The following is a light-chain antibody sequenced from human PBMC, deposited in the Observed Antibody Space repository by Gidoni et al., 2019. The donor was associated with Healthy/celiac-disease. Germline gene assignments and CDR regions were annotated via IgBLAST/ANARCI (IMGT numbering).Light chain of an antibody. Sequence: DIVMPQSPDSLAVSLGERATINCKSSQSVLYSSNKKNYLAWYQKKPGQPPKLLIYWASTREAGVPDRFSGRGSGTDFTLTSSSLQAEDVAVYYCQQYYSTLYTFXQXTKLEIK. CDR1: QSVLYSSNKKNY. V-gene: IGKV4-1*01. CDR2: WAS. CDR3: QQYYSTLYT. J-gene: IGKJ2*01.